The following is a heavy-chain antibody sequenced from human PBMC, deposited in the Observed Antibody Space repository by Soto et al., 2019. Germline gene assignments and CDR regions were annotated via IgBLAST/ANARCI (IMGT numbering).Heavy chain of an antibody. D-gene: IGHD6-19*01. Sequence: GGSLRLSCAASGFTVSSNYMSWVRQAPGKGLEWVSVIYSGGSTYYADSVKGRFTISRHNSKNTLYLQMNSLRAEDTAVYYCASVAESVYYYYYMDVWGKGTTVTVSS. CDR3: ASVAESVYYYYYMDV. CDR2: IYSGGST. V-gene: IGHV3-53*04. J-gene: IGHJ6*03. CDR1: GFTVSSNY.